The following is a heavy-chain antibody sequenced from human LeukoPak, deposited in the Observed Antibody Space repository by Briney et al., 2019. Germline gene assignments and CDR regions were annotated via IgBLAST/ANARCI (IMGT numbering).Heavy chain of an antibody. D-gene: IGHD3-10*01. J-gene: IGHJ4*02. Sequence: SETLSLTCTVSGGSISSYYWSWIRQPPGKGLEWIGYIYYSGSTNYNPSLKSRVTISVDTSKNQFSLKLSSVTAADTAVYYCARLLWSGELLYEGYYFDYWGQGTLVTVSS. CDR3: ARLLWSGELLYEGYYFDY. V-gene: IGHV4-59*01. CDR1: GGSISSYY. CDR2: IYYSGST.